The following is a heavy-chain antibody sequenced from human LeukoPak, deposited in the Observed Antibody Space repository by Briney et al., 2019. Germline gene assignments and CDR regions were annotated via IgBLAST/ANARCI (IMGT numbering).Heavy chain of an antibody. CDR1: GDSISSGDYY. V-gene: IGHV4-61*02. J-gene: IGHJ4*02. CDR2: ISSSGST. CDR3: ARAHRLVLHYFDY. D-gene: IGHD4/OR15-4a*01. Sequence: SETLSLTCTVSGDSISSGDYYWSWIRQPAGKGLEWIGRISSSGSTNYNPSLKSRVTISIDRSENQFSLRLSSVTAADTAAYYCARAHRLVLHYFDYWGQGTLVTVSS.